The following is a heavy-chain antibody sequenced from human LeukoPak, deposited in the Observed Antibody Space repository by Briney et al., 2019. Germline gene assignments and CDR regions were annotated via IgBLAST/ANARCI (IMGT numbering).Heavy chain of an antibody. CDR1: GYTFTSYD. J-gene: IGHJ5*02. D-gene: IGHD3-16*01. CDR3: ARAPAACLTLTTFRWFDP. V-gene: IGHV1-8*01. CDR2: MNPNSGNT. Sequence: ASVKVSCKASGYTFTSYDINWVRQATGQGLEWKGWMNPNSGNTGYAQKFQGRVTMTRNTSISTAYMELSSLRSEDTAVYYYARAPAACLTLTTFRWFDPWGQGTLVTVSS.